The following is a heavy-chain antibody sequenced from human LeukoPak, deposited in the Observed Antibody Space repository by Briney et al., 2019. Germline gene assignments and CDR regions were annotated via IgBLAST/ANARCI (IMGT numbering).Heavy chain of an antibody. CDR2: IYTSGST. V-gene: IGHV4-61*02. J-gene: IGHJ4*02. D-gene: IGHD2-21*01. CDR1: GGSISSGSYY. CDR3: ARDGHCGGDCYSY. Sequence: KPSETLSLTCTVSGGSISSGSYYWSWIRQPAGKGLEWTGRIYTSGSTNYNPSLKSRVTISVDTSKNQFSLKLSSVTAADTAVYYCARDGHCGGDCYSYWGQGTLVTVSS.